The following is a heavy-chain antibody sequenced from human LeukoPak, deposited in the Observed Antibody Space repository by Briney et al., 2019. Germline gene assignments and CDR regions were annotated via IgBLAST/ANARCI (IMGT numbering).Heavy chain of an antibody. CDR1: GFTFSAYA. CDR2: ISNNGGSS. Sequence: PGGSLRLSCSASGFTFSAYAMYWVRQDPGKGLEYVSGISNNGGSSFYADSVKGRFTISRDNSKNTLYLQMSSLRAEDTAVYYCVKITSVTGGDCWGQGTRLTVSS. V-gene: IGHV3-64D*09. D-gene: IGHD2-21*01. J-gene: IGHJ4*02. CDR3: VKITSVTGGDC.